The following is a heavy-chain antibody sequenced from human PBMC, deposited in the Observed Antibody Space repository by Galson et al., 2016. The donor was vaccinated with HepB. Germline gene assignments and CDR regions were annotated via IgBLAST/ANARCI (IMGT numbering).Heavy chain of an antibody. V-gene: IGHV4-39*01. CDR3: ARLVRFLRYYGMDV. Sequence: SETLSLTCSVSGGSISSSNYYWGWIRQPPGKGLEWIGNIYYSGTTLYSPSPKSRVTVSVDTSKNQFSLKLTSVTAADTAVYYCARLVRFLRYYGMDVWGPGTTVTVSS. CDR2: IYYSGTT. CDR1: GGSISSSNYY. J-gene: IGHJ6*02. D-gene: IGHD3-3*01.